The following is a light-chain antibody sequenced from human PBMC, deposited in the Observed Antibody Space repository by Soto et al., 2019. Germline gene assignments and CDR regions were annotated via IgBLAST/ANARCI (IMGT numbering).Light chain of an antibody. Sequence: QSVLTQPASVSGSPGQWITISCTGTSSDVGGYNFVSWYQQHRGQVPKLTIYDVTKRPSGVSSRFSSSKSVNTASLTISGLQTEDEAYYYCSSYANCETWVFGGVTKLTVL. V-gene: IGLV2-14*03. CDR2: DVT. CDR3: SSYANCETWV. CDR1: SSDVGGYNF. J-gene: IGLJ3*02.